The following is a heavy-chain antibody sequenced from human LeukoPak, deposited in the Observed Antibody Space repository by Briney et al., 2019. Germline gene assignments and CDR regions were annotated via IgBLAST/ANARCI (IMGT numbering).Heavy chain of an antibody. Sequence: GGSLRPSCAASGFTFSSYSMNWVRQAPGKGLEWVSSISSSSSYIYYADSVKGRFTISRDNAKNSLYLQMNSLRAEDTAVYYCARYSRVAPQDYWGQGTLVTVSS. CDR2: ISSSSSYI. V-gene: IGHV3-21*01. CDR1: GFTFSSYS. J-gene: IGHJ4*02. D-gene: IGHD2-15*01. CDR3: ARYSRVAPQDY.